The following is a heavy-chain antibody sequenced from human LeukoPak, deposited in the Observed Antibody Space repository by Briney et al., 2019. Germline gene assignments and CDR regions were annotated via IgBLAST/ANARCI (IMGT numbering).Heavy chain of an antibody. V-gene: IGHV4-59*01. D-gene: IGHD5-24*01. J-gene: IGHJ5*02. CDR3: ARGVPSERWLQFRWFDP. CDR1: GGSISSYY. CDR2: IYYSGST. Sequence: PSETLSLTCTVSGGSISSYYWSRIRQPPGKGLEWIGYIYYSGSTNYNPSLKSRVTISVDTSKNQFSLKLSSVTAADTAVYYCARGVPSERWLQFRWFDPWGQGTLVTVSS.